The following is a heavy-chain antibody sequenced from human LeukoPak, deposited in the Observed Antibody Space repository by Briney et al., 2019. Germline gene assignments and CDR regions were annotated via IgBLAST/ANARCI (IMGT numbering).Heavy chain of an antibody. Sequence: PSETLSLTCAVYGGSFSGYYWSWIRQPPGKGLEWIGEINHSGSTNYNPSLKSRVTISVDTSKNQFSLKLSSVTAADTAVYYCARDQWSIGIVVVPAAFDPWGQGTLVTVSS. CDR1: GGSFSGYY. V-gene: IGHV4-34*01. CDR3: ARDQWSIGIVVVPAAFDP. CDR2: INHSGST. J-gene: IGHJ5*02. D-gene: IGHD2-2*01.